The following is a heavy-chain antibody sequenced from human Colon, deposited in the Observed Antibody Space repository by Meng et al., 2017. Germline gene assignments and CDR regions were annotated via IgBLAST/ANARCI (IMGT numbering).Heavy chain of an antibody. D-gene: IGHD5-12*01. J-gene: IGHJ5*02. CDR3: ARDSGYDKNWFDP. CDR2: IYYSGST. CDR1: GGSVISNSYY. Sequence: ELQESGPGLVRPSETLSLTCTVSGGSVISNSYYWSWIRQPPGKGLEWIGFIYYSGSTNYNPSLKSRVTISVDTSKNQFSLKVSSVTAADTAVYYCARDSGYDKNWFDPWGQGTLVTVSS. V-gene: IGHV4-61*01.